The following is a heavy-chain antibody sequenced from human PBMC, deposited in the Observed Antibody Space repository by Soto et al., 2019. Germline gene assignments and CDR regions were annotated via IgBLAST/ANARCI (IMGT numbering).Heavy chain of an antibody. CDR1: GGTFSSYA. Sequence: QVQLVQSGAEVKKPGSSVKVSCKASGGTFSSYAISWVRQAPGQGLEWRGGSIPIFGTANYAQNFQGRVKITADESTSTAYMERTSLRSEDTAVNYCARAVSSWPANWFDPWGQGTLVIVSS. CDR3: ARAVSSWPANWFDP. J-gene: IGHJ5*02. CDR2: SIPIFGTA. V-gene: IGHV1-69*01. D-gene: IGHD6-13*01.